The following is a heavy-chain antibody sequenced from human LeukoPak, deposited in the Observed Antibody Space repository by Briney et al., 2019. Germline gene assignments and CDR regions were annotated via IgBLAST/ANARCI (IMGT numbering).Heavy chain of an antibody. CDR2: ISSGPNTI. D-gene: IGHD2-15*01. CDR3: ARDGECSGGTCYHDY. J-gene: IGHJ4*02. CDR1: GFTFSDYS. Sequence: PGGSLRLSCAASGFTFSDYSMSWIRQAPGKGLGWVSYISSGPNTIYYADSVKGRFTISRDNAMNSLYLQMNSLRAEDTAVYYCARDGECSGGTCYHDYWGQGTLVTVSS. V-gene: IGHV3-11*01.